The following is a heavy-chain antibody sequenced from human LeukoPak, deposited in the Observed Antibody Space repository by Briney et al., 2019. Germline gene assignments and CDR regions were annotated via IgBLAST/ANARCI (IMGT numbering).Heavy chain of an antibody. CDR2: IIPIFGTA. V-gene: IGHV1-69*01. Sequence: SVKVSCKASGGTFSSYAISWERQAPGQGLEWMGGIIPIFGTANYAQKFQGRVTITADESTSTAYMELSSLRSEDTAVYYCARSPLRPYSSSPDYYYYYGMDVWGQGTTVTVSS. D-gene: IGHD6-13*01. J-gene: IGHJ6*02. CDR3: ARSPLRPYSSSPDYYYYYGMDV. CDR1: GGTFSSYA.